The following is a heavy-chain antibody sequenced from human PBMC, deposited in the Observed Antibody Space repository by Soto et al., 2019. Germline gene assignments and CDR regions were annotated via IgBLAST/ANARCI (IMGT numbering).Heavy chain of an antibody. Sequence: EVQLVQSGAEVKKPGESLKISCKGSGYSFTSYWIGWVRQMPGKGLEWMGIIYPGDSDTRYSPSFQGQVTISADKSISTAYLQWSSLKASDTAMYYCARHGPSSSWYQGQLNWFDPWGQGTLVTVSS. D-gene: IGHD6-13*01. CDR1: GYSFTSYW. CDR3: ARHGPSSSWYQGQLNWFDP. J-gene: IGHJ5*02. CDR2: IYPGDSDT. V-gene: IGHV5-51*01.